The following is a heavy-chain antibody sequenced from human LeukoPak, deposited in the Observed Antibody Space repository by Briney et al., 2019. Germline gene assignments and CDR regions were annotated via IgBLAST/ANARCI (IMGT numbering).Heavy chain of an antibody. CDR2: INPSGGRT. J-gene: IGHJ2*01. CDR1: GYTFTGYY. Sequence: ASVKVSCKASGYTFTGYYIHWVRQAPGQGLEWMGIINPSGGRTTYAQKFQGRVTMTRDMSTSTVYMELSSLRSEDTAVYYCARSDHFEVAATRDWYFDLWGRGTLVTVSS. V-gene: IGHV1-46*01. CDR3: ARSDHFEVAATRDWYFDL. D-gene: IGHD2-15*01.